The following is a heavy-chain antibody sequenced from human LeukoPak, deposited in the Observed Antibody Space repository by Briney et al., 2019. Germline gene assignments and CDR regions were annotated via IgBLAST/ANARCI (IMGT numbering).Heavy chain of an antibody. V-gene: IGHV3-15*01. CDR1: GFTFSNAW. CDR3: TTDTYYYGSGSYSETVFDY. D-gene: IGHD3-10*01. Sequence: GGSLRLSCAASGFTFSNAWMSWVRQAPGQGLEWVGRGKSKTDGGTTDYAAPVKGRFTISRDDSKNTLYLQMNSLKTEDTAVYYCTTDTYYYGSGSYSETVFDYWGQGTLVTVSS. CDR2: GKSKTDGGTT. J-gene: IGHJ4*02.